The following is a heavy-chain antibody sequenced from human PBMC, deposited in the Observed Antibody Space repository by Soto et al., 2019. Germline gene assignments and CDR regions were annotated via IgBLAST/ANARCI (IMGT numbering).Heavy chain of an antibody. CDR1: GGSFSGYY. Sequence: KTSETLSLTCAVYGGSFSGYYWSWIRQPPGKGLEWIGEINHSGSTNYNPSLKSRVTISVDTSKNQFSLKLSSVTAADTAVYYCARGRRIRLELRHYFDYWGQGTLVTVSS. V-gene: IGHV4-34*01. CDR2: INHSGST. CDR3: ARGRRIRLELRHYFDY. J-gene: IGHJ4*02. D-gene: IGHD1-7*01.